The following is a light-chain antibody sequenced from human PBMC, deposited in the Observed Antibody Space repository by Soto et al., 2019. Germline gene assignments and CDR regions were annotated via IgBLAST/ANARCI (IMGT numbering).Light chain of an antibody. Sequence: EIVMTQSPATLSVSPGERATLSCRASQSVSSNLAWYQQKPGQAPRLLIYGASTRATGIPARFSGSWSGTEFTLTISSLQSEDFALYYCQQYKNWPRTFGQGTKVEIK. CDR2: GAS. CDR1: QSVSSN. J-gene: IGKJ1*01. V-gene: IGKV3-15*01. CDR3: QQYKNWPRT.